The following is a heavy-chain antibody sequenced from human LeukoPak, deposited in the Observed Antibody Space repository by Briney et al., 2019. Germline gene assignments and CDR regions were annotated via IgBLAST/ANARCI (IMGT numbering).Heavy chain of an antibody. V-gene: IGHV3-33*01. D-gene: IGHD2/OR15-2a*01. J-gene: IGHJ4*02. Sequence: GGSLRLSCAASGFTFSSHGMNWVRQAPGKGLEWVAGISPDGSKKYYVDAVKGRFTISRDNSKNSLYLQMNSLRAEDTAVYSCARVIVTVPGQSDYFDYWGQGTLVTFSS. CDR1: GFTFSSHG. CDR2: ISPDGSKK. CDR3: ARVIVTVPGQSDYFDY.